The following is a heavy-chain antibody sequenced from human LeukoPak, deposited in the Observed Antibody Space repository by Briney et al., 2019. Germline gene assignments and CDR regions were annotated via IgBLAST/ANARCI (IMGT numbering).Heavy chain of an antibody. CDR3: ARGDNFHDAFDI. J-gene: IGHJ3*02. Sequence: ASVKVSCKASGYTFTSYDINWVRQATGQGLEWMGWMNPNSGNTGYAQKFQGRVTMTRNTSISTAYMELSSLKSEDTAVYYCARGDNFHDAFDIRGQGTMVTVSS. CDR2: MNPNSGNT. CDR1: GYTFTSYD. V-gene: IGHV1-8*01. D-gene: IGHD3-9*01.